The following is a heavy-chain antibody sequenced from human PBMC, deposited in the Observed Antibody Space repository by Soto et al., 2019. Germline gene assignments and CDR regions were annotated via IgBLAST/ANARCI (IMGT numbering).Heavy chain of an antibody. D-gene: IGHD3-3*01. CDR1: GYTFTSYG. J-gene: IGHJ6*02. CDR3: ARIPRYYDFWSGYHGASSDYYYYGMDV. Sequence: ASVKVSCKASGYTFTSYGISWVRQAPGQGLEWMGWISAYNGNTNYAQKLQGRVTMTTDTSTSTAYMELRSLRSDDTAVYYCARIPRYYDFWSGYHGASSDYYYYGMDVWGQGTTVTVS. V-gene: IGHV1-18*01. CDR2: ISAYNGNT.